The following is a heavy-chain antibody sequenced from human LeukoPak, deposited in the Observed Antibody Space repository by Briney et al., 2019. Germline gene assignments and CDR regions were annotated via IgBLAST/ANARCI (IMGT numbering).Heavy chain of an antibody. V-gene: IGHV3-9*01. D-gene: IGHD3-22*01. J-gene: IGHJ5*02. CDR1: GFTFDDYA. Sequence: GRSLRLSCAASGFTFDDYAMHWVRQAPGKGLEWVSGISWNSGSIGYADSVEGRFTISRDNAKNSLYLQMNSLRAEDTALYYCASKDDSSGYGFDPWGQGTLVTVSS. CDR2: ISWNSGSI. CDR3: ASKDDSSGYGFDP.